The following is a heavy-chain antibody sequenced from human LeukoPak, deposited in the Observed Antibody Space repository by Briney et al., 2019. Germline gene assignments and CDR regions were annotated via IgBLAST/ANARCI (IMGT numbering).Heavy chain of an antibody. CDR3: TTDLEVVTAFDY. Sequence: GGSLRLSCAASGFTFSNAWMSWVRQAPGKGLEWVGRIKSKTDGGTTDYAAPVKGRFTISRDDSKNTLYLQMNSLKTEDTAVYYCTTDLEVVTAFDYWGEGTLVTVSS. CDR2: IKSKTDGGTT. D-gene: IGHD2-21*02. CDR1: GFTFSNAW. J-gene: IGHJ4*02. V-gene: IGHV3-15*01.